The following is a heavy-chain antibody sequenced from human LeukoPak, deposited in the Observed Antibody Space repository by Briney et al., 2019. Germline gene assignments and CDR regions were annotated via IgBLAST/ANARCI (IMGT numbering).Heavy chain of an antibody. Sequence: SETLSLTCTVSGGSISSYYWSWIRQPAGKGLEWIGRIYTSGSTNYNPSLKSRVTMSVDTSKNQFSLKLSSVTAADTAVYYCARGGYYYDSSGYFDYWGQGTLVTVSS. CDR1: GGSISSYY. CDR3: ARGGYYYDSSGYFDY. D-gene: IGHD3-22*01. J-gene: IGHJ4*02. V-gene: IGHV4-4*07. CDR2: IYTSGST.